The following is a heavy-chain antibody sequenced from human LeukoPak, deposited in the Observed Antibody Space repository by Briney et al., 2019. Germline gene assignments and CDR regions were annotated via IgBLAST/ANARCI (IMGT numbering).Heavy chain of an antibody. J-gene: IGHJ5*02. CDR1: GGTFSSYA. V-gene: IGHV1-69*05. CDR2: IIPIFGTA. Sequence: GASVKVSCKASGGTFSSYAISWVRQAPGQGLEWMGRIIPIFGTANCAQKFQGRVTITTDESTSTAYMELSSLRSEDTAVYYCASDGLGWFDPWGQGTLVTVSS. D-gene: IGHD3-16*01. CDR3: ASDGLGWFDP.